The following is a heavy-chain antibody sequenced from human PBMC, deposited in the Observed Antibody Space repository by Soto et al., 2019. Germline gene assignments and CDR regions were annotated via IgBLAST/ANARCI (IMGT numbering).Heavy chain of an antibody. CDR1: GFTFSSYA. V-gene: IGHV3-23*01. CDR2: ISGSGGST. D-gene: IGHD6-6*01. J-gene: IGHJ4*02. Sequence: GGSLRLSCAASGFTFSSYAMSWVRQAPGKGLEWVSAISGSGGSTYYADSVKGRFTISRDNSKNTLYLQMNSLRAEDTAVYYCAKRGSIAASFTYASYWGQGTLVTVFS. CDR3: AKRGSIAASFTYASY.